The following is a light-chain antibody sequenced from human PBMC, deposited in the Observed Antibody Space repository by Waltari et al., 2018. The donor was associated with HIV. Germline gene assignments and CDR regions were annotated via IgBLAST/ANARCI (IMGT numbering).Light chain of an antibody. J-gene: IGLJ2*01. CDR1: NSDIGNNP. CDR3: GAWDDSLHGPL. Sequence: QSVLTQPPSASGTPGPRVTISCSGSNSDIGNNPVEWYQQLPGTAPKLLIYSNNQRPSGVPDRFSGSKSGTSGSLAISGLQSEDEADYYCGAWDDSLHGPLFGGGTKLTVL. V-gene: IGLV1-44*01. CDR2: SNN.